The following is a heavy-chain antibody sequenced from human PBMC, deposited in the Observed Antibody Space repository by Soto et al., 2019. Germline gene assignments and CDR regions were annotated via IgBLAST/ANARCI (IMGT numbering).Heavy chain of an antibody. Sequence: EVQLLESGGGLVQPGGSLRLSCTASGFTFSSYAMSWVRQAPGKGLEWVSAISGSGGSTYYADSVKGRFTISRDNSKNTLYLQMNSLRAEDTAVYYCAKGPDEQWLASTNWFDPWGQGTLVTVSS. D-gene: IGHD6-19*01. CDR1: GFTFSSYA. CDR2: ISGSGGST. V-gene: IGHV3-23*01. J-gene: IGHJ5*02. CDR3: AKGPDEQWLASTNWFDP.